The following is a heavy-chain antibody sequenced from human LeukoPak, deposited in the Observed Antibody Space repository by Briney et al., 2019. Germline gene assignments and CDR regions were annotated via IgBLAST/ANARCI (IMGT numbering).Heavy chain of an antibody. CDR2: IKLDGSET. CDR3: TRDRGWQSFDY. Sequence: GGSLRLSCAASGFTFGAYWMTWVRQTPAKGLERVANIKLDGSETYYMDSVKGRSTISRDNAKNLLYLQMNSLRVEDTAVYYCTRDRGWQSFDYWGQGTLVTVSS. J-gene: IGHJ4*01. CDR1: GFTFGAYW. D-gene: IGHD3-10*01. V-gene: IGHV3-7*01.